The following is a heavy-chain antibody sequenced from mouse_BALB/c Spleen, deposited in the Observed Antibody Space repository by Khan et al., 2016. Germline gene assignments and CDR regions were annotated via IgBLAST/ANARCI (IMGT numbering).Heavy chain of an antibody. CDR1: GYSITSDYA. CDR2: IDSSGST. Sequence: VQLKQSGPGLVKPSQSLSLTCTVTGYSITSDYAWNWIRQFPGNKLEWMGYIDSSGSTTYNPSLKSRVSITRDTSTNQIFLQLTSVTTEDTATYYCATAYNLFDYWGQGTLVTVSA. J-gene: IGHJ3*01. CDR3: ATAYNLFDY. V-gene: IGHV3-2*02.